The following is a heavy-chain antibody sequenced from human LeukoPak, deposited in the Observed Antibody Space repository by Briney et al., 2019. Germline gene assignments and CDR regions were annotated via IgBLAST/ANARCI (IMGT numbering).Heavy chain of an antibody. CDR2: IGGGTI. D-gene: IGHD3-22*01. Sequence: GGSLRLSCAASGFTLSNYEMNWVRQAPGKGLECVSYIGGGTIYYADSVKGRLTISRDNAKNSLYLQMNSLRAEDTAVYYCARDPPYYDSSGYYYDYWGQGTLVTVSS. J-gene: IGHJ4*02. V-gene: IGHV3-48*03. CDR3: ARDPPYYDSSGYYYDY. CDR1: GFTLSNYE.